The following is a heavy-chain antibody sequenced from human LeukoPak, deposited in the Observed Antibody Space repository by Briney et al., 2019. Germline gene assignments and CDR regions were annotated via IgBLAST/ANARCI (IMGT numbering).Heavy chain of an antibody. CDR2: ISGSGGST. D-gene: IGHD5-24*01. CDR3: ATSRDGPLYYFDH. Sequence: GGTLRLSCAASGFTFSSYGMSWVRQAPGKGLEWVSAISGSGGSTYYADSVKGRFTISRDNSKNTLYLQMNSLRAEDTAVYYFATSRDGPLYYFDHWGQETLVSVSS. CDR1: GFTFSSYG. V-gene: IGHV3-23*01. J-gene: IGHJ4*02.